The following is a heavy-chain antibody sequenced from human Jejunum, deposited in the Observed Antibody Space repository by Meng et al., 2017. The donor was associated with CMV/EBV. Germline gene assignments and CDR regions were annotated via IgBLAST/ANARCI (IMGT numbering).Heavy chain of an antibody. CDR1: GFTCDSYA. J-gene: IGHJ4*02. D-gene: IGHD3-3*02. CDR3: AKHLARGFDY. Sequence: CAASGFTCDSYAMSWVRQAAGKGPEWVSAISGNSVTIYYADSVKGRFSISRDNSENTLFLQMNSLRAEDTAIYFCAKHLARGFDYWGQGTLVTVSS. V-gene: IGHV3-23*01. CDR2: ISGNSVTI.